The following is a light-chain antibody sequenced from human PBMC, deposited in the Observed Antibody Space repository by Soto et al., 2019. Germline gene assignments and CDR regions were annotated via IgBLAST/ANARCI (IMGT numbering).Light chain of an antibody. CDR2: GAS. Sequence: EIVLTQSPGTLSLSAGERATLTCRASQSISSSSLSWYQQKPGQAPRLLLYGASTRATGIPERFSGSGSGTDFSLTINRLEPEDFAMYYCLQFDVSPLYTFGQGAKVDIK. J-gene: IGKJ2*01. CDR3: LQFDVSPLYT. V-gene: IGKV3-20*01. CDR1: QSISSSS.